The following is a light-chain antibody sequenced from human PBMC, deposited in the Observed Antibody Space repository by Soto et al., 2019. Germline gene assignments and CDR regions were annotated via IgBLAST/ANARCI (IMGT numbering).Light chain of an antibody. CDR1: QSLNTR. CDR3: QQSYITVWT. V-gene: IGKV1-5*01. CDR2: DAS. J-gene: IGKJ1*01. Sequence: DIQMTQSPSTLSASVGDTVTLTCRASQSLNTRLAWYQQIPRREPKHLIYDASTLESGVPSTFSGGGSGTEFTPTISSLQPEDFAPYYCQQSYITVWTFGQG.